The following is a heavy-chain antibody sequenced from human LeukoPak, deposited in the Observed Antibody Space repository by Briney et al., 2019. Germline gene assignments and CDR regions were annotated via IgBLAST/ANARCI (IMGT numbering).Heavy chain of an antibody. CDR2: TYYRSKLYN. Sequence: SQTLSLTCALSGDSVSSNSAAWNWIRQSPSRGLEWLGRTYYRSKLYNDYAVSVKSRITINPDTSKNQFSLQLNSVTPEDTAVYYCARSYDYGGNSVDYWGQGTLVTVSS. CDR3: ARSYDYGGNSVDY. J-gene: IGHJ4*02. D-gene: IGHD4-23*01. V-gene: IGHV6-1*01. CDR1: GDSVSSNSAA.